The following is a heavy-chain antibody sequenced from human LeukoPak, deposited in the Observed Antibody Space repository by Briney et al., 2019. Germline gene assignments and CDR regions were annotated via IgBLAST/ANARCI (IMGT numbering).Heavy chain of an antibody. CDR3: ARGRGGFGDFDY. D-gene: IGHD3-16*01. V-gene: IGHV3-30-3*01. J-gene: IGHJ4*02. CDR1: GFTFSNYA. Sequence: GGSLRFSCAASGFTFSNYAMHWVRQAPGKGLEWVAVISHDESNKYYTDSVKGRFTISRDNSKNTLYLQMNTLSAEDTAVYYCARGRGGFGDFDYWGQGTLVTVSS. CDR2: ISHDESNK.